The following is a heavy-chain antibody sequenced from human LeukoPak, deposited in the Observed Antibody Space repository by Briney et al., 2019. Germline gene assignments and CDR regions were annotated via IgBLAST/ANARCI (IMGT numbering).Heavy chain of an antibody. CDR3: ARRRGVMSYYFDY. CDR1: GGSISSSSYY. V-gene: IGHV4-39*01. CDR2: IYYSGST. D-gene: IGHD3-10*01. J-gene: IGHJ4*02. Sequence: KPSETLSLTCTVSGGSISSSSYYWGWIRQPPGKGLEWIGSIYYSGSTYYNPSLKSRVTISVDTSKNQFSLKLSSVTAADTAVYYCARRRGVMSYYFDYWGQGTLVTVSS.